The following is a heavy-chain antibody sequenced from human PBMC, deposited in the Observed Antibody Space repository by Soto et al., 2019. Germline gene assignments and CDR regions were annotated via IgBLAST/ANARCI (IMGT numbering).Heavy chain of an antibody. V-gene: IGHV3-7*01. CDR3: ARVWTPFLFLGDFDY. CDR1: GFTFSSYW. Sequence: GGSLRLSCAASGFTFSSYWMSWVRQAPGKGLEWVANIKQDGSEKYYVDSVKGRFTISRDNAKNSLYLQMNSLRAEDTAVYYCARVWTPFLFLGDFDYWGQGTLVTVSS. J-gene: IGHJ4*02. D-gene: IGHD3-3*01. CDR2: IKQDGSEK.